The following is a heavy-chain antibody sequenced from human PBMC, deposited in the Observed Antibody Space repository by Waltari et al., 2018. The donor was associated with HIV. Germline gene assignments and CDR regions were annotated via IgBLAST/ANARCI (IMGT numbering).Heavy chain of an antibody. Sequence: EVQLVESGGGLVKPGGSLRLSCAASGLTFSDAWMNWVRQAPGKGLEWVGRIKSSTDGGTIDYAAPVKGRFTISRDDSKNTLYLQMNSLKTEDTAVYFRTTDYWVVTAYWGQGTLVTVSS. J-gene: IGHJ4*02. D-gene: IGHD2-21*02. V-gene: IGHV3-15*01. CDR1: GLTFSDAW. CDR2: IKSSTDGGTI. CDR3: TTDYWVVTAY.